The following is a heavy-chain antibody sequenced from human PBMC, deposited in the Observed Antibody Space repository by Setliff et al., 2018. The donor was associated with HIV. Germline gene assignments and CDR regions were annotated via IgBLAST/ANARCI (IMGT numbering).Heavy chain of an antibody. Sequence: ASVKVSCKASGYPFTSYGICWVRQAPGHGLEWMGYISPYNGDAYYAEKFQGRVTMTTDTSTTAVSMELTNLRSDDTAVYFCARMQAYYNFWRSTYYFDYWGQGTQVTVSS. V-gene: IGHV1-18*01. CDR2: ISPYNGDA. CDR3: ARMQAYYNFWRSTYYFDY. D-gene: IGHD3-3*01. CDR1: GYPFTSYG. J-gene: IGHJ4*02.